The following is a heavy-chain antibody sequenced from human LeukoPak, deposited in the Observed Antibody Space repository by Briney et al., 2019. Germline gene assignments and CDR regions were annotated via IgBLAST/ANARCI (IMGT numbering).Heavy chain of an antibody. D-gene: IGHD4-11*01. Sequence: ASVKVSCKASGYTFTSYGISWVRQAPGQGLEWMGWVSAYNGNTNYAQKLQGRVTMTTDTSTSTAYMELRSLRSDDTAVYYCARDLYATVTTIGYYFDYWGQGTLVTVSS. V-gene: IGHV1-18*01. CDR2: VSAYNGNT. J-gene: IGHJ4*02. CDR3: ARDLYATVTTIGYYFDY. CDR1: GYTFTSYG.